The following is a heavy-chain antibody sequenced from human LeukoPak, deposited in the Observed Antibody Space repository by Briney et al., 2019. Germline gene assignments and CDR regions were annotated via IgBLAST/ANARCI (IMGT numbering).Heavy chain of an antibody. J-gene: IGHJ4*02. D-gene: IGHD5-24*01. Sequence: PSETLSLTCAVSGYSISSGYYWGWIRQPPGKGLEWIGSIYHSGSTYYNPSLKSRVTISVDTSQNQFSLNLSSVTAADTAVYYCARGDGYNYVRAFDYWGQGTLVTVSS. CDR2: IYHSGST. CDR3: ARGDGYNYVRAFDY. V-gene: IGHV4-38-2*01. CDR1: GYSISSGYY.